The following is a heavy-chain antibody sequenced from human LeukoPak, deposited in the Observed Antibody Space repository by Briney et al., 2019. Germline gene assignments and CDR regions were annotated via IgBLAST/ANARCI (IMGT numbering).Heavy chain of an antibody. J-gene: IGHJ4*02. CDR1: GFTFSSYE. CDR3: ARELQYYYDSSGYHDY. CDR2: ISSSGSTI. Sequence: GGSLRLSCAASGFTFSSYEMNWVRQAPGKGLEWVSYISSSGSTIYYADSVKVRFTISRDNAKNSLYLQMNSLRAEDTAVYYCARELQYYYDSSGYHDYWGQGTLVTVSS. D-gene: IGHD3-22*01. V-gene: IGHV3-48*03.